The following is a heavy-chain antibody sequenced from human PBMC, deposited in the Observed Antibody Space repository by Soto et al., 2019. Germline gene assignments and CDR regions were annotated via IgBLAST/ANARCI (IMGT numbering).Heavy chain of an antibody. CDR2: ISYDGSNK. Sequence: QVQLVESGGGVVQPGRSLILSCAASGFTFSSYAMHWGRQAPGKGLEWVAVISYDGSNKYYADSVKGRFTIVRDNYKNTLYLQMNSLRAEITTVYYFARVHRIAVARLDYWGKGTLVTVSS. CDR1: GFTFSSYA. D-gene: IGHD6-19*01. J-gene: IGHJ4*02. V-gene: IGHV3-30-3*01. CDR3: ARVHRIAVARLDY.